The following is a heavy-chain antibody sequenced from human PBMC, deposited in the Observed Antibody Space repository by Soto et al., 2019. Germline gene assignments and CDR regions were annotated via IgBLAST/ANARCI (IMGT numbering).Heavy chain of an antibody. Sequence: EVQLVQSGAEVVKAGESLRISCAASGYSFTNYWISWVRQMPGKGLEWMGRIAPADSYTYYSPSFQGHITISVDKSIGTAYLQWSSLKASDSAMYYCARQPLGYSYSSGFFDNWGQGPLVTVSS. D-gene: IGHD3-22*01. CDR1: GYSFTNYW. V-gene: IGHV5-10-1*03. CDR2: IAPADSYT. J-gene: IGHJ4*02. CDR3: ARQPLGYSYSSGFFDN.